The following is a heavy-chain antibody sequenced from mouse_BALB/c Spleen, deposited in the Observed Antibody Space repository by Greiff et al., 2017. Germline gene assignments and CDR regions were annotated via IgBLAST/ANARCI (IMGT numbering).Heavy chain of an antibody. D-gene: IGHD2-4*01. J-gene: IGHJ3*01. CDR3: ARGAGDYDYWFAY. Sequence: EVKLVESGGGLVKPGGSLKLSCAASGFTFSSYAMSWVRQTPEKRLEWVASISSGGSTYYPDSVKGRFTISRDNARNILYLQMSSLRSEDTAMYYCARGAGDYDYWFAYWGQGTLVTVSA. V-gene: IGHV5-6-5*01. CDR2: ISSGGST. CDR1: GFTFSSYA.